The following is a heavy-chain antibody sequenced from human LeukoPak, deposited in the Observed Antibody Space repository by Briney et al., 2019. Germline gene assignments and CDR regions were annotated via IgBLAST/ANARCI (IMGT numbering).Heavy chain of an antibody. V-gene: IGHV4-38-2*01. J-gene: IGHJ5*02. D-gene: IGHD3-16*01. Sequence: SETLSLTCAVFGFPISSGFSWAWIRQSPGKGLDWIASISYSAITYYKPSLESRLFISADTSKNQFSVRLTSVTAAHTAVYYCARVGAVPGTDPWGQGILVTVSS. CDR2: ISYSAIT. CDR1: GFPISSGFS. CDR3: ARVGAVPGTDP.